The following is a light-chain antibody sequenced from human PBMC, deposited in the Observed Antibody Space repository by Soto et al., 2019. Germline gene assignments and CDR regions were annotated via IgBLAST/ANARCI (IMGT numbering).Light chain of an antibody. CDR3: QQVDSYPRT. J-gene: IGKJ1*01. V-gene: IGKV1-9*01. CDR1: QGIDNH. Sequence: DIQMTQSPSSLSASVGDRVTITCRASQGIDNHLAWYQQKSGKAPTVLIYASSTLQTGVPSRFSGSGSGTDFSLTISSLHPEDVATYYCQQVDSYPRTFGQGTKVDIK. CDR2: ASS.